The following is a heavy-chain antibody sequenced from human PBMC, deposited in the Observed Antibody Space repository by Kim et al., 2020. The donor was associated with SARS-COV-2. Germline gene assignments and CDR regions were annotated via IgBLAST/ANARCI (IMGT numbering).Heavy chain of an antibody. Sequence: DSVKGRFTISRENDKNSLYLQMNSLRDEDTAVYYCARDFYDSSGYVFDYWGQGTLVTVSS. CDR3: ARDFYDSSGYVFDY. J-gene: IGHJ4*02. V-gene: IGHV3-48*02. D-gene: IGHD3-22*01.